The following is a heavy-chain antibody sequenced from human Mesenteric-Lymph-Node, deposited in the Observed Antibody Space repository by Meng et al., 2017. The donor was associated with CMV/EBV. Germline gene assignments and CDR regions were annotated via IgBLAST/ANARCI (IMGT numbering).Heavy chain of an antibody. J-gene: IGHJ4*02. CDR2: ITNKTHGGTT. V-gene: IGHV3-49*04. D-gene: IGHD3-10*02. CDR3: GTNHVF. CDR1: GFTFSSYE. Sequence: GESLKISCAASGFTFSSYEMSWVRQAPGKGLEWVGFITNKTHGGTTEYAASVKGRFTISRGDSSSIAYLQMNSLKSEDTAVYFCGTNHVFWGQGTLVTVSS.